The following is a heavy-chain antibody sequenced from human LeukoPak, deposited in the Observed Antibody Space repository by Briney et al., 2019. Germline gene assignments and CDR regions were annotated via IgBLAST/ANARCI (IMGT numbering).Heavy chain of an antibody. V-gene: IGHV1-18*01. J-gene: IGHJ5*02. CDR1: GYTFISHG. CDR2: ISAYNGNT. Sequence: ASVKVSCKASGYTFISHGISWVRQAPGQGLEWMGWISAYNGNTKYEQKLQGRVTMTTDTSTSTAYMELRSLRSDDTAVYYCARDRRRWLTGDWFDPWGQGTLVTVSS. D-gene: IGHD3-9*01. CDR3: ARDRRRWLTGDWFDP.